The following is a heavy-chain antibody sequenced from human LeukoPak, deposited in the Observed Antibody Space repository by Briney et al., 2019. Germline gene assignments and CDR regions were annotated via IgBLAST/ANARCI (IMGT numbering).Heavy chain of an antibody. D-gene: IGHD4-17*01. CDR3: ATDPDDYGDYEVAY. V-gene: IGHV1-24*01. CDR2: FDPEDGET. CDR1: GYTLTELS. J-gene: IGHJ4*02. Sequence: GASVKVSCKVSGYTLTELSMHWVRQAPGKGLEWMGGFDPEDGETIYAQKFQGRVTITEDTSTDTAYMELSSLRSEDTAVYYCATDPDDYGDYEVAYWGQGTLVTVSS.